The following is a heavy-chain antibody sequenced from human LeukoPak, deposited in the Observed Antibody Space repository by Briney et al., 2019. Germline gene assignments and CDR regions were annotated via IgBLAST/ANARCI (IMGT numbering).Heavy chain of an antibody. D-gene: IGHD3-3*01. Sequence: ASVKVSCKASGYTFTGYYMHWVRQAPGQGLEWMGWMNPNSGNTGYAQKFQGRVTITRNTSISTAYMELSSLRSEDTAVYYCARSPYYDFWSGYYPPRDLDYWGQGTLVTVSS. CDR1: GYTFTGYY. CDR2: MNPNSGNT. J-gene: IGHJ4*02. V-gene: IGHV1-8*03. CDR3: ARSPYYDFWSGYYPPRDLDY.